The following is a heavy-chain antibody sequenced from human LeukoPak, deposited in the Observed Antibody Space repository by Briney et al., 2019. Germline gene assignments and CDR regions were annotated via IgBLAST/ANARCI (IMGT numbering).Heavy chain of an antibody. J-gene: IGHJ4*02. CDR2: ITYRGSP. CDR3: ATYGGDWKFDS. D-gene: IGHD2-21*01. CDR1: GESFSGYY. V-gene: IGHV4-34*01. Sequence: PSETLSLTCAVYGESFSGYYWNWVRQPPGKGLQWIGEITYRGSPYYHPSLKSRVTISIDASQRHVSLTLNSVTAADTAVYYCATYGGDWKFDSWGQGTLVTVSS.